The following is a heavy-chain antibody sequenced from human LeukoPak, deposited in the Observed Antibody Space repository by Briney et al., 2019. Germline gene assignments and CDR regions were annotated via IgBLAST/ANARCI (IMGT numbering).Heavy chain of an antibody. CDR3: ARYSGNTQTFDY. V-gene: IGHV4-59*01. J-gene: IGHJ4*02. CDR2: IYYSGST. Sequence: PSETLSLTCTVSGGSISSYYWSWIRQPPGKGLEWIGYIYYSGSTNYNPSLKSRVTISVDTSKNQFSLKLSSVTAADTAVYYCARYSGNTQTFDYWGQGTLVTVSS. D-gene: IGHD6-19*01. CDR1: GGSISSYY.